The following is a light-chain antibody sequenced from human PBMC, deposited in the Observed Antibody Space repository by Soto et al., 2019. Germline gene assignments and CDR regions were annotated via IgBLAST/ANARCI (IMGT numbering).Light chain of an antibody. J-gene: IGKJ4*01. CDR2: KAS. V-gene: IGKV1-5*03. CDR3: QQHNTH. CDR1: QSISTW. Sequence: DIQMTQSPSTLSASVGDRVTITCRASQSISTWLAWYQQKPGKAPKILIYKASTLESGVPSRLSGSGSWTEFTLTISRLQCDYFATSHRQQHNTHFGGGTNVDIK.